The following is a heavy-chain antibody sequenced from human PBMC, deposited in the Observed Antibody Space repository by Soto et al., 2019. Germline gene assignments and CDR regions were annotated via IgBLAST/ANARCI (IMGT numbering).Heavy chain of an antibody. CDR3: ARAGYCSSTSCLRGYYYGMDV. CDR2: ISSSGSTI. Sequence: GGSLRLSCAASGFTFSSYEMNWVRQAPGKELEWVSYISSSGSTIYYADSVKGRFTISRDNAKNSLYLQMNSLRAEDTAVYYCARAGYCSSTSCLRGYYYGMDVWGQGTTVTVS. J-gene: IGHJ6*02. CDR1: GFTFSSYE. V-gene: IGHV3-48*03. D-gene: IGHD2-2*01.